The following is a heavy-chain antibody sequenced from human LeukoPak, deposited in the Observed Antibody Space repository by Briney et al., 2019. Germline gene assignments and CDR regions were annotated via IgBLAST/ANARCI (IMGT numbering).Heavy chain of an antibody. D-gene: IGHD6-19*01. V-gene: IGHV3-48*01. CDR1: GFIFSSNS. CDR3: AKGADSSGWYSVAYYYMDV. J-gene: IGHJ6*03. CDR2: ISGSSSNI. Sequence: GGSLRLSCAASGFIFSSNSMNWVRQAPGKGGEWVSYISGSSSNIYYADSVKGRFTISRVNSKSTLYLQMNSLRAEDTAVYYCAKGADSSGWYSVAYYYMDVWGKATTVTISS.